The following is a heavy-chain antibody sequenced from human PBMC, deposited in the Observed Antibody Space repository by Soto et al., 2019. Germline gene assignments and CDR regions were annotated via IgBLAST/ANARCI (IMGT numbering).Heavy chain of an antibody. D-gene: IGHD6-6*01. J-gene: IGHJ4*02. Sequence: SETLSLSCTVSGASITNYYLTWIRQPPGKGLEWVGYMSNSGGTNSSPPLKSRITTPVDTSKNQFPLKLTSVTAADTALYYCVRQRPQEDGSKKGFDYWGKGTPVTVSS. V-gene: IGHV4-59*08. CDR1: GASITNYY. CDR2: MSNSGGT. CDR3: VRQRPQEDGSKKGFDY.